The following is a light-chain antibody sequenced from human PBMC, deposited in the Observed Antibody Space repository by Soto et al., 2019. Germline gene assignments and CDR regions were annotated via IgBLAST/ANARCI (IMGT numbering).Light chain of an antibody. V-gene: IGLV2-14*03. CDR3: SSYTSSNTVV. CDR2: DVS. J-gene: IGLJ2*01. CDR1: SSDVGGYNY. Sequence: QSVLTQPASVSGSSGQSITISCTGTSSDVGGYNYVSWYQQHPGKAPKLMIYDVSNRPSGVSNRFSGSKSGNTASLTISGLQAEDEADYYCSSYTSSNTVVFGGGTKLTVL.